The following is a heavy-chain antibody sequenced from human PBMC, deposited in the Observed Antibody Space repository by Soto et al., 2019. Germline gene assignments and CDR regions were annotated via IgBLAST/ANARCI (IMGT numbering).Heavy chain of an antibody. Sequence: QVQLVESGGGVVQPGRSLRLSCAASGFTFSSYAMHWVRQAPGKGLEWVAVISYDGSNKYYVDSVKGRFTISRDNSKNTLYLQMNSLRAEDTAVYYCARGGGHSRSGWSDYWGQGTLVTVSS. V-gene: IGHV3-30-3*01. CDR3: ARGGGHSRSGWSDY. CDR2: ISYDGSNK. D-gene: IGHD6-19*01. CDR1: GFTFSSYA. J-gene: IGHJ4*02.